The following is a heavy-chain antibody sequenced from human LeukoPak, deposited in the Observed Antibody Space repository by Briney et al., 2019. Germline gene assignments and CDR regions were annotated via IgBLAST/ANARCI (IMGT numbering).Heavy chain of an antibody. CDR3: AKEEVGAVAGCSAF. D-gene: IGHD6-19*01. V-gene: IGHV3-23*01. Sequence: GGSLRLSCAASGLIFSRYAMNWVRQAPGKGLEWVSGICGSGATTYYADPVKGRFTISRDTSKNTLYLQMNSLSAEGTAVSYCAKEEVGAVAGCSAFWGQGTLVTASS. CDR2: ICGSGATT. J-gene: IGHJ4*02. CDR1: GLIFSRYA.